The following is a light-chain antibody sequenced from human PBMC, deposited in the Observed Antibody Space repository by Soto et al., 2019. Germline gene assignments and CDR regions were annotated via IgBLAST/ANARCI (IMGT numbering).Light chain of an antibody. Sequence: EIVLTQSPGTLSLSPGERATLSCRASQTVSRKYLAWYQQRPGQAPRLVIYGASNRASGIPDRFSGGGSGTDFTLTINRLEPEDFTVFYCQQYGSAPYTFGQGTKLESK. CDR3: QQYGSAPYT. V-gene: IGKV3-20*01. CDR1: QTVSRKY. CDR2: GAS. J-gene: IGKJ2*01.